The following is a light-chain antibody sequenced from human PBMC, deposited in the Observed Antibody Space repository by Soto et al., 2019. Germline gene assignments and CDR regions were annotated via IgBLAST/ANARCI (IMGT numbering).Light chain of an antibody. CDR1: QSVSSN. Sequence: EIVMTQSPATLYVSPGERATLSCRASQSVSSNLAWYQQKPGQAPRLLIYGASTRATGFPARFSGSGSGTEFTLTISSLQSEDFAVYYCQQYNNWPLTFGGGTNVEIK. V-gene: IGKV3-15*01. J-gene: IGKJ4*01. CDR2: GAS. CDR3: QQYNNWPLT.